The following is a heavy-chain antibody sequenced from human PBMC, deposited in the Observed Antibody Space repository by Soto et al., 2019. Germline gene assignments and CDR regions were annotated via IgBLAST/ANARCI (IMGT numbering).Heavy chain of an antibody. CDR2: ISGSGGST. D-gene: IGHD2-15*01. CDR1: GFTFSSYA. Sequence: GGSLRLSCAASGFTFSSYAMSWVRQAPGKGLEWVSAISGSGGSTYYADSVKGRFTISRDNSKSTLYLQMNSLRAEDTAVYYCAKEFPSTLTLYYYYGMDVWGQGTTVTVSS. J-gene: IGHJ6*02. V-gene: IGHV3-23*01. CDR3: AKEFPSTLTLYYYYGMDV.